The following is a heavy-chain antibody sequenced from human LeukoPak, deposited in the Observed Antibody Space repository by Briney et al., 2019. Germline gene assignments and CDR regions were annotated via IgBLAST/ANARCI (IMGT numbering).Heavy chain of an antibody. CDR3: ARDSSVVRYFDWSDYFDY. D-gene: IGHD3-9*01. Sequence: GTSLRLSCVVSGISFNDYSMNWVRQAPGKGLAWVAVISHDGSNKYYADSVKGRFTISRDNSKNTLFLQMDSLRLEDTAMYFCARDSSVVRYFDWSDYFDYWGQGTLVTVSS. CDR1: GISFNDYS. CDR2: ISHDGSNK. J-gene: IGHJ4*02. V-gene: IGHV3-30-3*01.